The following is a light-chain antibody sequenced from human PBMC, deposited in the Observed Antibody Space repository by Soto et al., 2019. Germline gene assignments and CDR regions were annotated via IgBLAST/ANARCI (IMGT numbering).Light chain of an antibody. CDR3: TSFAGNFNVV. V-gene: IGLV2-8*01. Sequence: QSVLTQPPSASGSPGQSVTISCTGTSSDIGGYNYVSWYQQPPGKAPKIMIYEVTKRPSGVPDRFSGSKSGNTASLTVSGLQAEDEADYYCTSFAGNFNVVFGGGTKVTVL. J-gene: IGLJ2*01. CDR1: SSDIGGYNY. CDR2: EVT.